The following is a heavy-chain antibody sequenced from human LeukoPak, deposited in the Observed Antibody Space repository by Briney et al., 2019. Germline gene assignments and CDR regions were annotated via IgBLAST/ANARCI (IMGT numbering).Heavy chain of an antibody. J-gene: IGHJ3*02. Sequence: ASVKVSCKVSGYTLTELSMHWVRQAPGKGLEWMGGFDPEDGETIYAQKFQGRVTMTEDTPTDTAYMELSSLRSEDTAVYYCATADQLLGYCTNGVCYRDAFDIWGQGTMVTVSS. CDR3: ATADQLLGYCTNGVCYRDAFDI. V-gene: IGHV1-24*01. CDR1: GYTLTELS. CDR2: FDPEDGET. D-gene: IGHD2-8*01.